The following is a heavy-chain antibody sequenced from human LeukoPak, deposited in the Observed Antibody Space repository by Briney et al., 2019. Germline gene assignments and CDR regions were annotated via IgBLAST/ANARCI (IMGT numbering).Heavy chain of an antibody. D-gene: IGHD3-3*01. J-gene: IGHJ4*02. CDR3: ARDPRIFGVASLTDY. Sequence: GASEKVSCKASGHTFTSYGISWVRQAPGQGLEWMGWISAYNGNTNYAQKLQGRVTMTTDTSTSTAYMELRSLRSDDTAVYYCARDPRIFGVASLTDYWGQGTLVTVSS. V-gene: IGHV1-18*01. CDR2: ISAYNGNT. CDR1: GHTFTSYG.